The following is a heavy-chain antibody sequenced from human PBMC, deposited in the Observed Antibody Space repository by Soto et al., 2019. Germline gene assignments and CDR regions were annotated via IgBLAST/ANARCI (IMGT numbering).Heavy chain of an antibody. CDR1: GLPFSSYD. Sequence: GGSLRLSCAASGLPFSSYDMHWVRQATGKGLEWVSAIGTAGDTYYPGSVKGRFTISRENAKNSLYLQMNSLRAGDTAVYYCARGGTMVRGVYYYYYGMDVWGQGTTVTVSS. CDR2: IGTAGDT. D-gene: IGHD3-10*01. J-gene: IGHJ6*02. CDR3: ARGGTMVRGVYYYYYGMDV. V-gene: IGHV3-13*04.